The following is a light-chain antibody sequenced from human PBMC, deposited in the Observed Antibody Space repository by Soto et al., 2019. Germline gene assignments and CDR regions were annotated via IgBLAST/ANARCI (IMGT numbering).Light chain of an antibody. Sequence: EIVMTQSPATLSVSPGERATLSCRASQSVSSNLAWYQQKPGQDPRLLIYGASTRATGIPARFSGSGSGTEFTLTISSRQSEDFAVYYCQQYNNLPRTFGQGTKVEIK. CDR2: GAS. V-gene: IGKV3-15*01. CDR3: QQYNNLPRT. CDR1: QSVSSN. J-gene: IGKJ1*01.